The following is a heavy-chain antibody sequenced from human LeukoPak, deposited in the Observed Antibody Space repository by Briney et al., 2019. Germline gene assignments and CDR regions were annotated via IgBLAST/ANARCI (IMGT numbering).Heavy chain of an antibody. CDR1: GFTFSSYS. CDR2: ISSSSSYI. Sequence: PGGSLRLSCAASGFTFSSYSMNWVRQASGKGLEWVSSISSSSSYIYYADSVKGRFTISRDNAKNSLYLQMNSLRAEDTAVYYCARDCSSTSCYPFYYYYMDVWGKGTTVTVSS. CDR3: ARDCSSTSCYPFYYYYMDV. V-gene: IGHV3-21*01. D-gene: IGHD2-2*01. J-gene: IGHJ6*03.